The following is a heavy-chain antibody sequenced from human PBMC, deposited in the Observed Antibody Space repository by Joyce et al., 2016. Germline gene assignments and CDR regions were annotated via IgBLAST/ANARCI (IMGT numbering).Heavy chain of an antibody. CDR3: GSVFEY. J-gene: IGHJ4*02. V-gene: IGHV3-74*01. CDR2: VDSDGSGT. CDR1: GFTFTNYW. Sequence: EVQLVESGGGLVQPGGSLRLSCAASGFTFTNYWMHWVRQAPGKGGVGVARVDSDGSGTSYADSVKGRFTISRDNAKNMVYLQMNSLRAEDTAVYYCGSVFEYWGRGALVTVSS.